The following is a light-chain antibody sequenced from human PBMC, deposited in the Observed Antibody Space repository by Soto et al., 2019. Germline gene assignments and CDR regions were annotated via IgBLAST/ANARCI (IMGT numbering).Light chain of an antibody. CDR3: VSYTTFSSYV. CDR2: DVS. J-gene: IGLJ1*01. V-gene: IGLV2-14*01. CDR1: SSDVGSYIY. Sequence: LTQPASVSGSPGQSITISCTGTSSDVGSYIYVSWYQHHPGKAPKLMIYDVSNRPSGASNRFSGSKSGNTASLTISGLQAEDEAEYYCVSYTTFSSYVFGTGTKVTVL.